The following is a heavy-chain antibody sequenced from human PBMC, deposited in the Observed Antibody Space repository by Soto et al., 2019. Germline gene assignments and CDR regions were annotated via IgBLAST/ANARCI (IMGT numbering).Heavy chain of an antibody. CDR2: IYYSGIT. CDR1: GGSISSRNYF. D-gene: IGHD2-2*01. Sequence: QLQLQESGPGLVKPSETLSLNCNVSGGSISSRNYFWAWIRQPPGKGLEWIGSIYYSGITYYNPSLKSRVTMSVDTSKKQFSLTLTSVTAADTAVYYCARHPYCITTSCYAGGYYFDYWGQGALVTVSS. J-gene: IGHJ4*02. CDR3: ARHPYCITTSCYAGGYYFDY. V-gene: IGHV4-39*01.